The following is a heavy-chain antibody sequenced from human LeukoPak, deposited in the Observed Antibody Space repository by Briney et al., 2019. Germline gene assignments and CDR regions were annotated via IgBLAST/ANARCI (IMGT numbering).Heavy chain of an antibody. CDR2: VNGRGDDS. CDR3: VKMKRPERRHCFDY. D-gene: IGHD1-1*01. V-gene: IGHV3-23*01. Sequence: GGSLRLSCVVSEFTFAVSWVRQAPGKGLEWVSTVNGRGDDSFHADSVKGRFTITRDTSSNTLYLHMSSLRAADTAMYYCVKMKRPERRHCFDYWSQGTQLIVSS. CDR1: EFTFA. J-gene: IGHJ4*02.